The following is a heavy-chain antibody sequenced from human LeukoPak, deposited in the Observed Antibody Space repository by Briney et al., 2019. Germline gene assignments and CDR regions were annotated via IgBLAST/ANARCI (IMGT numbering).Heavy chain of an antibody. CDR1: GGTFSNDA. Sequence: ALVKVSCKASGGTFSNDAISWVRQAPGQGLEWMGWISAYNGNTNYAQKLQGRVTMTTDTSTSTAYMELRSLRSDDTAVYYCARGPPTMGFNWFDPWGQGTLVTVSS. CDR3: ARGPPTMGFNWFDP. V-gene: IGHV1-18*01. D-gene: IGHD3-10*01. CDR2: ISAYNGNT. J-gene: IGHJ5*02.